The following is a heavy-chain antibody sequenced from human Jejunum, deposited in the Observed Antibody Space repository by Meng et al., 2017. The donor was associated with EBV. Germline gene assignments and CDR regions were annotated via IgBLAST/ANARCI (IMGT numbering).Heavy chain of an antibody. CDR1: GYTFTGYF. CDR3: ARDYSDSSRQGY. D-gene: IGHD3-22*01. Sequence: QVQLVQSRAEVKQPGASVRVSCKASGYTFTGYFIHWVRQAPGQGLEWMGRINPNSGGTSYTQKFQGRVTMTRDTSITTAYMELSRLGSDDTAVYYCARDYSDSSRQGYWGQGTLVTVSS. CDR2: INPNSGGT. V-gene: IGHV1-2*06. J-gene: IGHJ4*02.